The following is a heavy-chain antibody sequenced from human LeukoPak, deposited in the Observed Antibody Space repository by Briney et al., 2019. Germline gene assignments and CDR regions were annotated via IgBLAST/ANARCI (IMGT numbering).Heavy chain of an antibody. CDR2: IVVGSGNT. CDR3: AAGGGSYLNY. J-gene: IGHJ4*02. CDR1: GYTFTGYY. V-gene: IGHV1-58*02. D-gene: IGHD1-26*01. Sequence: ASVKVSCKASGYTFTGYYMHWVRQARGQRLEWIGWIVVGSGNTNYAQKFQERVTITRDMSTSTAYMELSSLRSEDTAVYYCAAGGGSYLNYWGQGTLVTVSS.